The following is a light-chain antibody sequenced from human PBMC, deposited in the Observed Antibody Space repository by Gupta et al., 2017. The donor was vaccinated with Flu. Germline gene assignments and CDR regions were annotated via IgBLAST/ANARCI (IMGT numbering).Light chain of an antibody. CDR1: DPNIGNSP. J-gene: IGLJ2*01. V-gene: IGLV1-44*01. CDR2: NND. Sequence: QSVLSQPPSASGAPGQRITISCSGSDPNIGNSPVNWYQQVPGTTPKLVIFNNDERPSGVADRCSGSKSGTSAALAISGLQSDDEADYYCAAWDDSLKGHVAFGGGTKLTVL. CDR3: AAWDDSLKGHVA.